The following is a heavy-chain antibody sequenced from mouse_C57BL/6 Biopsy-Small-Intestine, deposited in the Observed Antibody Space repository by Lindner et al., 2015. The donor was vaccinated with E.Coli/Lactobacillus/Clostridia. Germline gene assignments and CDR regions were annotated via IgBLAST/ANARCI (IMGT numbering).Heavy chain of an antibody. J-gene: IGHJ3*01. V-gene: IGHV1-81*01. CDR2: IYPRSGNT. Sequence: VQLQESGAELARPGAPVKLSCKASGYTFTSYGISWVKLRTGQGLEWIGEIYPRSGNTYYKEKFKDKATLTADKSSSTAYMQLSSLTSEDSAVYFCARSDSYDYDVGFAYWGQGTLVTVSA. CDR1: GYTFTSYG. CDR3: ARSDSYDYDVGFAY. D-gene: IGHD2-4*01.